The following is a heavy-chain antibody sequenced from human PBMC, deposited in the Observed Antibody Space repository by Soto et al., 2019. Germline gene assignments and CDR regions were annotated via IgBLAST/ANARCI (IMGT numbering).Heavy chain of an antibody. Sequence: QITLKESGPTLVNPTQTLTLTCTFSGFSLSTSGVGVGWIRQPPGKALEWLALNYWDDDKRYSPSLKSRLTIANDTSKNQVVLTMTDIDPVDTATYYCAPSPPFTIYNWFDPWGQGTLVTVSS. V-gene: IGHV2-5*02. CDR3: APSPPFTIYNWFDP. J-gene: IGHJ5*02. D-gene: IGHD3-3*01. CDR2: NYWDDDK. CDR1: GFSLSTSGVG.